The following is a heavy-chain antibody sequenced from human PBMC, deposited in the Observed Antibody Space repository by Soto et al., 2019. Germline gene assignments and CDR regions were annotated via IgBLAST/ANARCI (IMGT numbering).Heavy chain of an antibody. CDR2: ISAYNGNT. Sequence: GASVKVSCKASGYTFTNYGISWVRQAPGQGLEWMGWISAYNGNTSYAQKFQGRVTMTRDTSTSTVYMELSSLRSEDTAVYYCARVYCSGGSCYGIDYWGQGTLVTVSS. J-gene: IGHJ4*02. D-gene: IGHD2-15*01. CDR1: GYTFTNYG. CDR3: ARVYCSGGSCYGIDY. V-gene: IGHV1-18*01.